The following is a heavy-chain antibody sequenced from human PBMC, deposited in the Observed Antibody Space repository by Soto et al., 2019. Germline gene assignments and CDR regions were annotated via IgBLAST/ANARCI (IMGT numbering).Heavy chain of an antibody. D-gene: IGHD2-15*01. CDR3: AKELGEYCTGGSCYYFDY. V-gene: IGHV3-30*18. J-gene: IGHJ4*02. CDR1: GFTFSTYG. Sequence: QVQLVESGGGVVQPGRSLRLSCAASGFTFSTYGMHWVRQAPGKGLEWVAVISYDGSNKYYADSVKGRFTISRDNSKNKMFMQMNSLRSEDTAVYYCAKELGEYCTGGSCYYFDYWGQGTLGTVSS. CDR2: ISYDGSNK.